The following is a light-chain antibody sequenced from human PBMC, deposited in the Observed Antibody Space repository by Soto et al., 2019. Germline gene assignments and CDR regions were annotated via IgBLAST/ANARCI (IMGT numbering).Light chain of an antibody. CDR1: SSDVGGYNY. J-gene: IGLJ1*01. Sequence: QSVPTQPPSASGSPGQSVTISCTGTSSDVGGYNYVSWYQQHPGKAPKLMIYEVTKRPSGVPDRFSGSKSGNTASLTVSGLQAEDEADYYCSSYEGSNNPYVFGTGTKVTVL. V-gene: IGLV2-8*01. CDR3: SSYEGSNNPYV. CDR2: EVT.